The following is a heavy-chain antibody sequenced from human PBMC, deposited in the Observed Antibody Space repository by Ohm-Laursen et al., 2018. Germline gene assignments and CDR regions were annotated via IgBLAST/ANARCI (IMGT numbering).Heavy chain of an antibody. CDR3: ASSKYYYYYGMDV. J-gene: IGHJ6*02. CDR1: GFTFSSYS. Sequence: SLRLSCSASGFTFSSYSMNWVRQAPGKGLEWVLSISSSSSYIYYADSVKGRFTISRDNAKNSLYLQMNSLRAEDTAVYYCASSKYYYYYGMDVWGQGTTVTVSS. V-gene: IGHV3-21*01. CDR2: ISSSSSYI.